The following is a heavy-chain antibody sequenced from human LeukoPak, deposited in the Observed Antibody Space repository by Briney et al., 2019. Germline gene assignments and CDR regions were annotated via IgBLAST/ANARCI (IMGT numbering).Heavy chain of an antibody. J-gene: IGHJ4*02. CDR2: IIPIFGTA. Sequence: ASVKVSSKASGGTFSSYAISWVRQAPGQGLEWMGRIIPIFGTANYAQKFQGRVTITTDESTSTAYMELSSLRSEDTAVYYCARNSISDYYDSGGYLDYWGQGTLVTVSS. D-gene: IGHD3-22*01. CDR1: GGTFSSYA. V-gene: IGHV1-69*05. CDR3: ARNSISDYYDSGGYLDY.